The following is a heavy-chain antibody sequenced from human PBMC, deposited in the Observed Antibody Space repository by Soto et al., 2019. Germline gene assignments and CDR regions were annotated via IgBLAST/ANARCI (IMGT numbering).Heavy chain of an antibody. D-gene: IGHD3-22*01. CDR1: GFTFSSYG. J-gene: IGHJ6*02. CDR2: ISDEGSNK. Sequence: QVQLVESGGGVVQPGRSLRLSCAASGFTFSSYGMHWVRQAPGKALEWVAVISDEGSNKYYADSVKGRFTISRDNSKNTMYLQMNSLRSEDKAMYYCAKDLHDDSSGYFEYYYYGMDVWGQRTTVTVSS. V-gene: IGHV3-30*18. CDR3: AKDLHDDSSGYFEYYYYGMDV.